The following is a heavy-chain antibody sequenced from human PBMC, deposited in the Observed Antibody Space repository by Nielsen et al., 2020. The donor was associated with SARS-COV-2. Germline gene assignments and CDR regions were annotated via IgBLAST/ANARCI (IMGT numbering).Heavy chain of an antibody. Sequence: SETLSLTCTVSGGSISSGDYYWSWIRQPPGKGLEWIGYIYYSGSTYYNPSLKSRVTILVDTSKNQFSLKLSSVTAADTAVYYCARGTMIVVVIGAFDIWGQGTMVTVSS. CDR1: GGSISSGDYY. CDR2: IYYSGST. V-gene: IGHV4-30-4*01. J-gene: IGHJ3*02. CDR3: ARGTMIVVVIGAFDI. D-gene: IGHD3-22*01.